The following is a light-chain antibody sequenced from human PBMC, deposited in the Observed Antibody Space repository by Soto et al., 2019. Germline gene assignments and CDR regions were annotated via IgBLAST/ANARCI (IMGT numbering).Light chain of an antibody. CDR1: QRISSW. CDR2: DAS. J-gene: IGKJ1*01. Sequence: DIQMTLSPSTLSGSVGDRVTITCRASQRISSWLAWYQQKPGKAPKLLIYDASSLESGVPPRFRGSGCAKEFTLTIISLQPDDFAPYYCQQYHRYSWTFGQRTKVAIK. V-gene: IGKV1-5*01. CDR3: QQYHRYSWT.